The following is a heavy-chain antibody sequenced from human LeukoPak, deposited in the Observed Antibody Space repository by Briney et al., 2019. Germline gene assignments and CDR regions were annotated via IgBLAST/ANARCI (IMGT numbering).Heavy chain of an antibody. D-gene: IGHD6-13*01. J-gene: IGHJ6*03. CDR3: AREVVAAAGTGYYYYYMDV. Sequence: SETLSLTCTVSGGSISSYYWSWIRQPAGKGLEWIGRIYTSGSTNYNPSLKSRVTMSVDTSKNQFSLKLSSVTAADTAVYYCAREVVAAAGTGYYYYYMDVWGKGTTFTVSS. V-gene: IGHV4-4*07. CDR2: IYTSGST. CDR1: GGSISSYY.